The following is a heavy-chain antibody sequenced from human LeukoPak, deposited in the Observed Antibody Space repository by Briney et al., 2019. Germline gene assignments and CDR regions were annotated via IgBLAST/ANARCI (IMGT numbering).Heavy chain of an antibody. CDR3: ARVLDDAFDI. CDR2: ICTAGDT. Sequence: GGSLRLSCAASGFTFSSYDMHWVRQATGKGLEWVSAICTAGDTYYPGSVKGRFTISRENAKNSLYLQMNSLRAGDTAVYYCARVLDDAFDIWGQGTMVTVSS. CDR1: GFTFSSYD. V-gene: IGHV3-13*01. J-gene: IGHJ3*02.